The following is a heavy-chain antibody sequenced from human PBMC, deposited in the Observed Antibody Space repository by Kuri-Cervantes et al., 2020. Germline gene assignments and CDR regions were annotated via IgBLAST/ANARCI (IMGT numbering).Heavy chain of an antibody. V-gene: IGHV3-30*02. J-gene: IGHJ4*02. Sequence: GESLKISCAASGFTFSSYGMHWVRQAPGKGLEWVAFIRYDGSNKYYADSVKGRFTISRDNSKNTLYLQMNNLRAEDTAVYYCAKDNQYLGPCDYWGQGILVTVSS. CDR2: IRYDGSNK. CDR3: AKDNQYLGPCDY. D-gene: IGHD1-26*01. CDR1: GFTFSSYG.